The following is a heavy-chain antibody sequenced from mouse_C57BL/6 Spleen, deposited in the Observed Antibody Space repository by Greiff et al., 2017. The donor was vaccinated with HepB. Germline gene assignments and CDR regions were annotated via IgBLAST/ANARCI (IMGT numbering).Heavy chain of an antibody. V-gene: IGHV2-9-1*01. CDR1: GFSLTSYA. Sequence: VMLVESGPGLVAPSQSLSITCTVSGFSLTSYAISWVRQPPGKGLEWLGVIWTGGGTNYNSALKSRLSISKDNSKSQVFLKMNSLQTDDTARYYCARDYYGSRIYYAMDYWGQGTSVTVSS. CDR3: ARDYYGSRIYYAMDY. CDR2: IWTGGGT. J-gene: IGHJ4*01. D-gene: IGHD1-1*01.